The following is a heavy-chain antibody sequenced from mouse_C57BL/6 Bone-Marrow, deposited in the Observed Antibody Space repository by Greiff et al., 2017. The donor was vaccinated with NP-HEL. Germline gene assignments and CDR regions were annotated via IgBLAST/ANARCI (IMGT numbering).Heavy chain of an antibody. J-gene: IGHJ3*01. Sequence: DVKLVESGGGLVKPGGSLKLSCAASGFTFSSYAMSWVRQTPEKRLEWVATISDGGSYTYYPDNVKGRFTISRDNAKNNLYLQMSHLKSEDTAMYYCARDRWVTGAYWGQGTLVTVSA. D-gene: IGHD2-3*01. CDR2: ISDGGSYT. CDR1: GFTFSSYA. V-gene: IGHV5-4*01. CDR3: ARDRWVTGAY.